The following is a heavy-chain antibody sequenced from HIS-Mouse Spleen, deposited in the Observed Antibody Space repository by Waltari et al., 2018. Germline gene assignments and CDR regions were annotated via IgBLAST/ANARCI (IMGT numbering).Heavy chain of an antibody. Sequence: QVQLQQWGAGLLKPSETLSLPCAVYGASFSGYYWSWIPQPPGKGLEWIGEINHSGSTNYNPALKSRVTISVDTSKNQFSLKLSSVTAADTAVYYCARGKLGIAARQGAFDIWGQGTMVTVSS. D-gene: IGHD6-6*01. CDR3: ARGKLGIAARQGAFDI. CDR1: GASFSGYY. CDR2: INHSGST. V-gene: IGHV4-34*01. J-gene: IGHJ3*02.